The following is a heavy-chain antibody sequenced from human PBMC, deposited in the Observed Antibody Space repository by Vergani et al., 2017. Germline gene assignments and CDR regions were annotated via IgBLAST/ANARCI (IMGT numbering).Heavy chain of an antibody. V-gene: IGHV2-70*04. CDR2: IDWDDDK. CDR1: GFSVNSHPMR. CDR3: AQILSKNGYNDDAVDI. J-gene: IGHJ3*02. Sequence: QVTLKESGPALVKPTQTLTLTCTLSGFSVNSHPMRVIWIRQPPGKALEWLARIDWDDDKFYDRSLKTRLTISKDTSKNQVVLRMTNMDPVDTAMYYCAQILSKNGYNDDAVDIWGQGTMVIVSS. D-gene: IGHD5-24*01.